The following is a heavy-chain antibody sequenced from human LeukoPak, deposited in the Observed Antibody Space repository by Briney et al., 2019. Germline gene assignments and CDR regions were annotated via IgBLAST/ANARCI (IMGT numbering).Heavy chain of an antibody. CDR3: XRVWQLGV. D-gene: IGHD3-16*01. CDR1: GFTFSTSG. J-gene: IGHJ6*02. Sequence: GGSLRLSCAASGFTFSTSGMNWVRQAPGKGLEWVAYISSRSESKYYAASVKGRFTISRDNAHNSLYLQMNSLRDDDTAVYYXXRVWQLGVWGQGTAVTVSS. CDR2: ISSRSESK. V-gene: IGHV3-48*02.